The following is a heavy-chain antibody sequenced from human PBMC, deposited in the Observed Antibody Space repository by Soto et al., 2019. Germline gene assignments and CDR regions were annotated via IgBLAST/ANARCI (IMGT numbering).Heavy chain of an antibody. CDR1: GYTFTDSA. V-gene: IGHV1-2*02. J-gene: IGHJ6*02. CDR2: INPNSGAT. D-gene: IGHD2-15*01. CDR3: ARGDCSGGSCYGIDV. Sequence: HVQLVQSGAEVKKPGASVKVSCKASGYTFTDSAMHWVRQAPGQGLEWMAWINPNSGATSYAQKFQGRVTTTRDTSITTGYMELSRLTSDDTAVYYCARGDCSGGSCYGIDVWGRGTTVTVSS.